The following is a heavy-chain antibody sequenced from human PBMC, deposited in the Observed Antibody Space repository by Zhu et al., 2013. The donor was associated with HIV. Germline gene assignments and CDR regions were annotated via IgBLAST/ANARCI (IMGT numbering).Heavy chain of an antibody. CDR2: INSKSGGT. CDR1: GYNFTAYH. D-gene: IGHD1-26*01. J-gene: IGHJ4*02. Sequence: HVQLVQSGAEVKKPGASVKVSCNTSGYNFTAYHIHWVRQAPGQGLEWMGWINSKSGGTNSAQKFQGRVTMTRDTSISTAYMELNSLRSEDTAVYYCARVSDPYSGTYCYFDNWGQGTLVTVSS. CDR3: ARVSDPYSGTYCYFDN. V-gene: IGHV1-2*02.